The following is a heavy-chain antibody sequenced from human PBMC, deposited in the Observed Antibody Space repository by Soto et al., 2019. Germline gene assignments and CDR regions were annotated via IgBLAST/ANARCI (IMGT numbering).Heavy chain of an antibody. CDR1: GGSISSGGYY. V-gene: IGHV4-31*03. CDR3: ARAWGGYFYY. J-gene: IGHJ4*02. Sequence: SETLSLTCTVSGGSISSGGYYWSWILQHPGKGLEWIGYIYYSESTHYNPSLKSRVTISVDTSKNQLSLKLSSVTAADTAVYYCARAWGGYFYYWGQGTLVTVSS. D-gene: IGHD3-16*01. CDR2: IYYSEST.